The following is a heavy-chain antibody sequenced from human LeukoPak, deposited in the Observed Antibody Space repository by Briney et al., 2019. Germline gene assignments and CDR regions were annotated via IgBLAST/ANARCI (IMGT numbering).Heavy chain of an antibody. CDR3: ARGVSSSWYVYWFDP. J-gene: IGHJ5*02. CDR1: GGSISSYY. V-gene: IGHV4-59*01. D-gene: IGHD6-13*01. CDR2: IYYSGST. Sequence: SETLSLTCTVSGGSISSYYWSWIRQPPGKGLEWIGYIYYSGSTNYNPSLKSRVTISVDASKSQFSLKLSSVTAADTAVYYCARGVSSSWYVYWFDPWGQGTLVTVSS.